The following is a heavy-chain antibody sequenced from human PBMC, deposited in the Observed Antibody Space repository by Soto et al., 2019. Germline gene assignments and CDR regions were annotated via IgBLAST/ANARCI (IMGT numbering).Heavy chain of an antibody. D-gene: IGHD5-12*01. CDR3: TRGLDGYSYFEY. Sequence: VASVKVSCKASGGTFSSYAISWVRQAPGQGLEWMGGIIPIFGTANYAQKFQGRVTITADESTSTAYMELSSLRAEDTAVYYCTRGLDGYSYFEYWGQGTLVTVSS. V-gene: IGHV1-69*13. J-gene: IGHJ4*02. CDR2: IIPIFGTA. CDR1: GGTFSSYA.